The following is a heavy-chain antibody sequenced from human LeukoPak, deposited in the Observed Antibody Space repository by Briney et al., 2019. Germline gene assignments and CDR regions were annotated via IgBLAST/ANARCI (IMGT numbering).Heavy chain of an antibody. D-gene: IGHD6-13*01. Sequence: SGPTLVSPTQTLTLTCTFSGFSLTTSGVGVGWIRQPPGKALEWLAVIFWDDDKRYSPSLKSRLTITKDTSKNQVVLTMTRMDPLDTATFYCAHIMLAAGLDYWGQGTLVTVSS. V-gene: IGHV2-5*02. CDR2: IFWDDDK. CDR1: GFSLTTSGVG. CDR3: AHIMLAAGLDY. J-gene: IGHJ4*02.